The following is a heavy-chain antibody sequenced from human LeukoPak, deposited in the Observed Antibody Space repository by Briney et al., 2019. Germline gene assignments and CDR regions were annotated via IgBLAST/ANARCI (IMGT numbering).Heavy chain of an antibody. J-gene: IGHJ5*02. V-gene: IGHV3-48*03. CDR2: ISSSGTTI. CDR1: GFTFSSFE. D-gene: IGHD3-10*01. Sequence: PGGSLRLSCVASGFTFSSFEMSWVRQAPGKGLEWVSYISSSGTTISYADSVKGRFTISRDNANNSLYLQMNSLRVEDTVFYQCASYGSGNLWGQGTLVTVSS. CDR3: ASYGSGNL.